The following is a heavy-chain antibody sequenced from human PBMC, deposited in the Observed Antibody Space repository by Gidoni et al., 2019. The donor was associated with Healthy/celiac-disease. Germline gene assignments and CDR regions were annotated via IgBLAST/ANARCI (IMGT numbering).Heavy chain of an antibody. V-gene: IGHV3-53*04. D-gene: IGHD3-22*01. CDR1: GFTVSSNY. CDR3: ARDYYDSIGYWF. Sequence: EVPLVKSGGGLVQPGGSLRLSCAASGFTVSSNYMSWVRQAPGKGLEWVSVIDSGGSKYYADSGKGRFTISRHNAKNTLYLQRNSLRAEDTAVYDGARDYYDSIGYWFWGQGTLVTVSS. J-gene: IGHJ4*02. CDR2: IDSGGSK.